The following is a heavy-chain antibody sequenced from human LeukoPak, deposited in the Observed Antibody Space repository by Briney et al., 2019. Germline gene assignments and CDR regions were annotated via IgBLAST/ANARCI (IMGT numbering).Heavy chain of an antibody. V-gene: IGHV3-21*01. CDR3: ARDRIPGDRYDY. CDR1: GFTFSSYS. D-gene: IGHD2-21*02. CDR2: ISSSSSYI. Sequence: PGGSLRLSCAASGFTFSSYSMNWVRQAPGKGLEWVSSISSSSSYIYYADSVKGRFTIPRDNAKNSLYLQMNSLRAEDTAVYYCARDRIPGDRYDYWGQGTLVTVSS. J-gene: IGHJ4*02.